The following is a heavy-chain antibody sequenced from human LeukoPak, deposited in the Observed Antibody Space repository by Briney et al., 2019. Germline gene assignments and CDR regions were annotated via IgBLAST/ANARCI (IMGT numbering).Heavy chain of an antibody. CDR2: ISSSSSYI. D-gene: IGHD4-17*01. Sequence: GGSLRLSCAASGFTFSSYGMHWVRQAPGKGLEWVSSISSSSSYIYYADSVKGRFTISRDNAKNSLYLQMNSLRAEDTAVYYCARDGYGDLEYYFDYWGQGTLVTVSS. CDR3: ARDGYGDLEYYFDY. V-gene: IGHV3-21*01. CDR1: GFTFSSYG. J-gene: IGHJ4*02.